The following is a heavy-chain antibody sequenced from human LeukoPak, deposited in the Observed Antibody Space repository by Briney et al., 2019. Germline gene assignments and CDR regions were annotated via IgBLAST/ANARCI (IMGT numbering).Heavy chain of an antibody. CDR2: ISSSGSTI. J-gene: IGHJ3*02. CDR1: GFTFSDYY. CDR3: AAAPLIVGAMGVQAFDI. V-gene: IGHV3-11*01. Sequence: GGSLRLSCAASGFTFSDYYMSWIRQDPGKGLEWVSYISSSGSTIYYADSVKGRFTISRDNAKNSLYLQMNSLRAEDTAVYYCAAAPLIVGAMGVQAFDIWGQGTMVTVSS. D-gene: IGHD1-26*01.